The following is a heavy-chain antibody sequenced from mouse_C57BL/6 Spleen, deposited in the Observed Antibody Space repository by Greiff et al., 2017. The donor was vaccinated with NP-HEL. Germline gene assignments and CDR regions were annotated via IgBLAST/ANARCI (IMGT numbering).Heavy chain of an antibody. J-gene: IGHJ2*01. V-gene: IGHV1-85*01. Sequence: QVQLQQSGPELVKPGASVKLSCKASGYTFTSYDINWVKQRPGQGLEWIGWIYPRAGSTKYNEKFKGKATLTVDTSSSTAYMELHSLTSEDSAVYFCAREDDWGQGTTLTVSS. CDR1: GYTFTSYD. CDR3: AREDD. CDR2: IYPRAGST.